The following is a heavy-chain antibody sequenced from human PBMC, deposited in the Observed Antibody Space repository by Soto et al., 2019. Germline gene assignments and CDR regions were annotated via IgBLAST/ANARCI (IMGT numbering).Heavy chain of an antibody. J-gene: IGHJ4*02. D-gene: IGHD4-17*01. CDR1: GGTFNNNL. Sequence: QVQLVQSGAEVKKPGSSVKVSCKVSGGTFNNNLINWVRQAPGQGLEWMGVLIPLFGTPNYAQKFQGRVTVTADASTSTAYMELTSLTSHDTAVYYCTRETRAYGGLADYWGQGTLVTVSS. V-gene: IGHV1-69*01. CDR3: TRETRAYGGLADY. CDR2: LIPLFGTP.